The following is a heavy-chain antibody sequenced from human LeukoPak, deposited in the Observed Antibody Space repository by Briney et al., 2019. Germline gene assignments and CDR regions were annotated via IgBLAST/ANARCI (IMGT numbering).Heavy chain of an antibody. D-gene: IGHD3-22*01. V-gene: IGHV1-18*01. CDR1: GYIFTNYG. CDR2: ISAYNGDT. J-gene: IGHJ4*02. Sequence: ASVTLRLKASGYIFTNYGLIWVRQAPGQGLEWMGWISAYNGDTKYGQKFLGRVTMTTDKTTTTAHMELRNVRSDDTAVYYCARSHSGSLRAPFDDWGQGTPVTVSS. CDR3: ARSHSGSLRAPFDD.